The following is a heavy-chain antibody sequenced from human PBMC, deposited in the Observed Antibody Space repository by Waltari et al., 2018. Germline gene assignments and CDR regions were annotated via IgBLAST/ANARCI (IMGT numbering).Heavy chain of an antibody. CDR1: GFIFNNYA. J-gene: IGHJ2*01. D-gene: IGHD6-6*01. CDR2: ISYDGNNK. CDR3: ARDSASPLWYFDL. Sequence: QEQLVESGGGVVQPGKSLRLSCAASGFIFNNYAMPWVRQTPGKGLEWVAIISYDGNNKYYADSVKGRFTISRDNSKNTLYLQMDSLRAEDTAVYYCARDSASPLWYFDLWGRGTLVAVSS. V-gene: IGHV3-30*07.